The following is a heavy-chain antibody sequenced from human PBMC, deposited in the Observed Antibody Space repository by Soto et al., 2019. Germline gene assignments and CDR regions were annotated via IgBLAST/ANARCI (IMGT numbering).Heavy chain of an antibody. J-gene: IGHJ4*02. CDR1: GFTFSSYA. D-gene: IGHD2-2*01. CDR2: ISGSGGST. V-gene: IGHV3-23*01. CDR3: AKNGRVVVPAAMLDY. Sequence: EVQLLESGGRLVQPGWSLRLSCAASGFTFSSYAMSWVRQAPGKGLEWVSAISGSGGSTYYADSVKGRFTISRDNSKNTLYLQMNSLRAEDTAVYYCAKNGRVVVPAAMLDYWGQGTLVTVSS.